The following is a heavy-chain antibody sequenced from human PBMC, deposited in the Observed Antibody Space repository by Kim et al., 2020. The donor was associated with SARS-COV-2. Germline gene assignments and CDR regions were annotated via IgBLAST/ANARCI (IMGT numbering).Heavy chain of an antibody. CDR3: AAGIAAADTLDY. J-gene: IGHJ4*02. D-gene: IGHD6-13*01. CDR1: GFTFSSYA. V-gene: IGHV3-30-3*01. Sequence: GGSLRLSCAASGFTFSSYAMHWVRQAPGKGLEWVAVISYDGSNKYYADSVKGRFTISRDNSKNTLYLQMNSLRAEDTAVYYCAAGIAAADTLDYWGQGTL. CDR2: ISYDGSNK.